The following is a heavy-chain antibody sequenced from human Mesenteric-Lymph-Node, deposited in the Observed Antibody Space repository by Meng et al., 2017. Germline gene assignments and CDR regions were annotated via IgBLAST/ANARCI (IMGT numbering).Heavy chain of an antibody. Sequence: GESLKISCAASGFTFSSYEMNWVRQAPGKGLEWVSSISSGDNYRYYADSVKGRVTISGDNPKNSLYLQMNSLRAEDTAVYYCAKMRYFDTQDAFDIWGQGTMVTVSS. J-gene: IGHJ3*02. CDR1: GFTFSSYE. CDR2: ISSGDNYR. V-gene: IGHV3-21*01. D-gene: IGHD3-9*01. CDR3: AKMRYFDTQDAFDI.